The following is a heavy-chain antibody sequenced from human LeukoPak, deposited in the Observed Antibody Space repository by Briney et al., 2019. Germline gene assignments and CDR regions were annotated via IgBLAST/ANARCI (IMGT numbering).Heavy chain of an antibody. CDR3: AKRLAVAGTVTVTWYHGMDV. J-gene: IGHJ6*01. CDR1: GFTFDHYA. CDR2: ISGVGCNT. D-gene: IGHD6-19*01. Sequence: GASLRLSCAASGFTFDHYAMHWLRQAPGNGLEWVSLISGVGCNTFYAHPVKGRFNSSRDNSKNSLYLQMNSLRSEDTALYYCAKRLAVAGTVTVTWYHGMDVWEQGTTVTV. V-gene: IGHV3-43*02.